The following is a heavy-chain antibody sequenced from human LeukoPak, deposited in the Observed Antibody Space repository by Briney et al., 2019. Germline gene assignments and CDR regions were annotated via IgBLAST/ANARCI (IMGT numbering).Heavy chain of an antibody. CDR3: ARDRGEFDY. CDR1: GGSISSYY. J-gene: IGHJ4*02. V-gene: IGHV4-59*01. Sequence: PSETLSLTCTVSGGSISSYYWSWIRQPPGKGLEWIGYIYYSGSTNYNPSLKSRVTISVDTSKNQFSLKLSSVTAADTAVYYCARDRGEFDYRGQGTLVTVSS. D-gene: IGHD3-10*01. CDR2: IYYSGST.